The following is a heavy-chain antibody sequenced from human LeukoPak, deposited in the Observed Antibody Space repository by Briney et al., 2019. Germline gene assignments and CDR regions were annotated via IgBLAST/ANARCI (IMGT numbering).Heavy chain of an antibody. CDR3: ARVGCPFDY. Sequence: PSETLSLTCTVSGGSISSYYWSWIRQPPGKGLEWIGYIYYSGSTNYNPSLKSRVTISVDTSKNQFSLKLSSVTAADTAVYYCARVGCPFDYWGQGTLVTVSS. D-gene: IGHD6-19*01. CDR2: IYYSGST. J-gene: IGHJ4*02. CDR1: GGSISSYY. V-gene: IGHV4-59*01.